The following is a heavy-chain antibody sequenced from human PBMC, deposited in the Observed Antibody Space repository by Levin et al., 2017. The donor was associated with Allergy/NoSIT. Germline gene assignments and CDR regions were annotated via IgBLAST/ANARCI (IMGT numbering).Heavy chain of an antibody. D-gene: IGHD2-2*01. CDR3: ARDPAIKPAAGLDV. V-gene: IGHV3-53*01. CDR2: IYPGGGA. J-gene: IGHJ6*02. Sequence: RAGGSLRLSCAASGFTVSSNYMSWVRQAPGKGLEWVSVIYPGGGAYYGDSVKGRFTISRDNSKNTLHLQMSSLRAEDTAVYYCARDPAIKPAAGLDVWGQGTTVTVSS. CDR1: GFTVSSNY.